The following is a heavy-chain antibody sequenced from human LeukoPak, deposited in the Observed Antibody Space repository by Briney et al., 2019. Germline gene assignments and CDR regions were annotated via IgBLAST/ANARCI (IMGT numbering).Heavy chain of an antibody. D-gene: IGHD3-22*01. V-gene: IGHV3-53*01. Sequence: PGGSLRLSCAASGFPVSSNYMAWVRQAPGKGLEWVSVIYSGGTIYYADSVKGRFTISRDNSKNTLYLQMNSLRAEDTAVYYCAREGSYDSSTMWYFDYWGQGTLVTVSS. CDR1: GFPVSSNY. J-gene: IGHJ4*02. CDR3: AREGSYDSSTMWYFDY. CDR2: IYSGGTI.